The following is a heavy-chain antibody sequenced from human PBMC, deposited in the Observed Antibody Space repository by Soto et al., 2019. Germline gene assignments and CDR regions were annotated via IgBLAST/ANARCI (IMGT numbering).Heavy chain of an antibody. D-gene: IGHD3-22*01. CDR2: ISASGVST. CDR3: TKARESSGSYRSFDY. Sequence: PGGSLRLSCAASGFTFNTYAMSWVRQAPGEGLEWVSAISASGVSTNYADSVKGRFTISRDNYKNTLYLQMSSLRAEDTAVYYCTKARESSGSYRSFDYWGQGTLVTVSS. J-gene: IGHJ4*02. V-gene: IGHV3-23*01. CDR1: GFTFNTYA.